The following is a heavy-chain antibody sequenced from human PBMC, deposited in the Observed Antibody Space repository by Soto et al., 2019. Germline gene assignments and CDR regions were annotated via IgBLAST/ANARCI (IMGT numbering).Heavy chain of an antibody. CDR1: GFPFSTYW. J-gene: IGHJ6*02. CDR3: ASQGLNYYGLDV. CDR2: INNDGSTT. V-gene: IGHV3-74*01. Sequence: PGGSLRLSCAASGFPFSTYWMHWVRQAPGKGPVWVSRINNDGSTTRYADSVKGRFTISRDNAKNTLYLQMNSLRAEDTAVYYCASQGLNYYGLDVWGQGTTVTVSS.